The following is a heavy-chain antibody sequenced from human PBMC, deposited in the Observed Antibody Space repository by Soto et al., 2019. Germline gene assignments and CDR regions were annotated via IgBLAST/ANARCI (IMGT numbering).Heavy chain of an antibody. CDR3: ARGIWQWQPAFLY. CDR2: IKSDGSEI. V-gene: IGHV3-7*05. D-gene: IGHD6-19*01. J-gene: IGHJ4*02. Sequence: GGSLRLSCAASGFTFSSYWMTWVRQAPGKGLEWVAIIKSDGSEIYYVDSVKGRFTISRDNAKNSLYLQMNRLASEDTVVYYCARGIWQWQPAFLYWGQGTLVTVSS. CDR1: GFTFSSYW.